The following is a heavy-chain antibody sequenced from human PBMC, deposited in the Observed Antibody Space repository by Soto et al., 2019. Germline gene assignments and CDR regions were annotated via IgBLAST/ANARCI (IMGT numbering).Heavy chain of an antibody. V-gene: IGHV3-30-3*01. CDR2: VSYDGNTK. D-gene: IGHD2-2*01. Sequence: QVQLVESGGDVVQPGRSLRLSCAASGFSFGSHAMHWVRQAPGKGLEWVAVVSYDGNTKYYVDSVKGRFTISRDNSKNTLYLEMNSLRADDTAVYYCARDAKVYGMPANYFDYWGQGTLVTVSS. CDR1: GFSFGSHA. J-gene: IGHJ4*02. CDR3: ARDAKVYGMPANYFDY.